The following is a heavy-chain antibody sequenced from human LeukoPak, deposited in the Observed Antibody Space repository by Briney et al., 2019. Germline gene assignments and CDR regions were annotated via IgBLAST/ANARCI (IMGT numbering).Heavy chain of an antibody. Sequence: SETLSLTCTVSGGSISSYYWSWIRQPPGKGLEWIGYIYYSGSTNYNPSLKSRVTISVDTSKNQFSLKLSSVTAADTAVYYCARVGVDYGSGSSLLSDYYYYYMDVWGKGTTVTISS. CDR1: GGSISSYY. CDR2: IYYSGST. D-gene: IGHD3-10*01. V-gene: IGHV4-59*01. CDR3: ARVGVDYGSGSSLLSDYYYYYMDV. J-gene: IGHJ6*03.